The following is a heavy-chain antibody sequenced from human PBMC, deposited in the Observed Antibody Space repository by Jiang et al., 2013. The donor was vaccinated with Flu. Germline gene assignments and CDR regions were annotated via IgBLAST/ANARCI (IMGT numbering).Heavy chain of an antibody. V-gene: IGHV4-59*12. CDR3: ARDRGSGYDPGHFDY. Sequence: PGLVKPSETLSLTCNVSGGFINDYFWSWIRRPPGKGLEWIGYVSYSGSTNYNPSLKSRVTISVDTSKNQFYLKLNSVTAADTAVYFCARDRGSGYDPGHFDYWGQGTLVTVSS. CDR2: VSYSGST. J-gene: IGHJ4*02. D-gene: IGHD5-12*01. CDR1: GGFINDYF.